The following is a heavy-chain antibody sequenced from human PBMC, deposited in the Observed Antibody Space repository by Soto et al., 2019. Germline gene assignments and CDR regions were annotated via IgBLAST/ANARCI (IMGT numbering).Heavy chain of an antibody. CDR2: TNPNSGKT. Sequence: ASVKVSCKASGYTFTSYDINWVRQATGQGLEWMGWTNPNSGKTGYAQKFQGRVTMTRNTSISTAYTELSSLRSEDTAVYYCERGGRSETWTWQLLPRNWFDPGGQGTRVTVSS. CDR1: GYTFTSYD. CDR3: ERGGRSETWTWQLLPRNWFDP. D-gene: IGHD6-6*01. V-gene: IGHV1-8*01. J-gene: IGHJ5*02.